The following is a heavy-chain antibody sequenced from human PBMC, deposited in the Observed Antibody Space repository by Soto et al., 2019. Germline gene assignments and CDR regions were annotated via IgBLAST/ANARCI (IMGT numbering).Heavy chain of an antibody. Sequence: PGGSLRLSCAASGFTFSNAWMSWVRQAPGKGLEWVGRIKSKTDGGTTDYAAPVKGRFTISRDDSKNTLYLQMNSLKTEDTAVYYCITDPGRGYYYMDVWGKGTTVTVSS. CDR1: GFTFSNAW. J-gene: IGHJ6*03. CDR3: ITDPGRGYYYMDV. V-gene: IGHV3-15*01. CDR2: IKSKTDGGTT.